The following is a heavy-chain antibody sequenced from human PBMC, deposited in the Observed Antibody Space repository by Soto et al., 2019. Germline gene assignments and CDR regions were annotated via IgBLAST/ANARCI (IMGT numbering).Heavy chain of an antibody. J-gene: IGHJ6*02. CDR1: GFTFSSYA. CDR2: ISGSGSPT. D-gene: IGHD3-16*01. CDR3: ATWAFHHGLDV. V-gene: IGHV3-23*01. Sequence: GGSLRLSCAASGFTFSSYAMTWVRQAPGRGLEWVSAISGSGSPTYYADSVKGRFTISRDNSKNTLYLQMGSLRAEDMGVYYCATWAFHHGLDVWGQGTTVTVSS.